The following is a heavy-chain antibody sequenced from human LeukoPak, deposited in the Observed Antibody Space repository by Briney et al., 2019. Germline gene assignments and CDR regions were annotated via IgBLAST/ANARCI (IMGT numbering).Heavy chain of an antibody. V-gene: IGHV1-2*02. CDR2: INPSSGGT. CDR3: ARSVDYDSSGYYTPLSAFDI. Sequence: ASVKVSCKASGYTFTGYYMHWVRQAPGQGLEWMGWINPSSGGTNYAQKFQGRVTMTRDTSISTAYMELSRLRSDDTAVYYCARSVDYDSSGYYTPLSAFDIWGQGTMVTVSS. CDR1: GYTFTGYY. J-gene: IGHJ3*02. D-gene: IGHD3-22*01.